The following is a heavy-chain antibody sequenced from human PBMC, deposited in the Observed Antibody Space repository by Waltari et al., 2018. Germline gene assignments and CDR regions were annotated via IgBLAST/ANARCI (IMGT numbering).Heavy chain of an antibody. CDR1: GDSISSNGVA. CDR3: ARGRNSGFDY. Sequence: QVQLQQSGPELVKPSQTLSITCDISGDSISSNGVAWNWIRQSPSRGLEWLGRTYYMSKWSNDYAVSVKSRITINPDTSKNQFSLQLNSVTPDDTALYYCARGRNSGFDYWGQGTLVTVSS. D-gene: IGHD2-15*01. V-gene: IGHV6-1*01. J-gene: IGHJ4*02. CDR2: TYYMSKWSN.